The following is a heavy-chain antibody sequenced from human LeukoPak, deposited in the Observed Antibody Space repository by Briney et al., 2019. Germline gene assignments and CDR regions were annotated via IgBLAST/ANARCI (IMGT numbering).Heavy chain of an antibody. V-gene: IGHV3-48*04. CDR2: VSYSSRTM. CDR1: GFNFSLAF. CDR3: ARGGSYFDY. J-gene: IGHJ4*02. Sequence: GGSLRLSCAASGFNFSLAFMSWVRQAPGKGLEWLSFVSYSSRTMEYADSVRGRFTVSRDNAKNSLYLQMNSLRAEDTAIYYCARGGSYFDYWGQGTLVTVSS.